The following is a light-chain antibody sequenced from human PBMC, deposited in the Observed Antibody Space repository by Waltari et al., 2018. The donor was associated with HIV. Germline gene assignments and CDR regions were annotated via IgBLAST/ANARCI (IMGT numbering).Light chain of an antibody. CDR2: EGS. V-gene: IGLV2-23*01. CDR3: CSYAGSSTLEV. J-gene: IGLJ2*01. CDR1: SSDVGSYNL. Sequence: QSALTQPASVSGSPGQSITISCTGTSSDVGSYNLVSWYQQHPGKAPKLMIYEGSKRPSGGSNRFSGSKSGNTASLTISGLQAEDEADYYGCSYAGSSTLEVFGGGTKLTVL.